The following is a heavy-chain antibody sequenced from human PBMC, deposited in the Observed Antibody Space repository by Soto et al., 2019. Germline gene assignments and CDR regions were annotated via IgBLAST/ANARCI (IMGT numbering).Heavy chain of an antibody. J-gene: IGHJ3*02. CDR1: GGSISSYY. CDR2: IYTSGST. D-gene: IGHD3-10*01. Sequence: SETLSLTCTVYGGSISSYYWSWIRQPAGKGLEWIGRIYTSGSTNYNPSLKSRVSMSVDTSKNQFSLKLSSVTAADTAVYYCARVARGIGAFDIWGQGTMVTVSS. V-gene: IGHV4-4*07. CDR3: ARVARGIGAFDI.